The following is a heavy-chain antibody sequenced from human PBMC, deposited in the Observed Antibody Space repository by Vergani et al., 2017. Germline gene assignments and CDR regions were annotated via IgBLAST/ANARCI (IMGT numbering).Heavy chain of an antibody. Sequence: QVQLVESGGGLVKPGGSLRLSCAASGFTLSDYYMSWIRQAPGKGLEWVSYISSSGSTIYYADSVKGRFTISSDNSKNTLYLQMNSLRAEDTAVYYCAKALKDQTGGLWFGELTYYYGMDVWGQGTTVTVSS. J-gene: IGHJ6*02. CDR2: ISSSGSTI. CDR3: AKALKDQTGGLWFGELTYYYGMDV. D-gene: IGHD3-10*01. CDR1: GFTLSDYY. V-gene: IGHV3-11*01.